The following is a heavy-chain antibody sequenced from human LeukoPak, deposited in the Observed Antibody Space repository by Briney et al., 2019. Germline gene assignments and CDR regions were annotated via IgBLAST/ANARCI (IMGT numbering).Heavy chain of an antibody. V-gene: IGHV4-34*01. D-gene: IGHD5-24*01. CDR2: IHYSGSI. CDR1: GGSLSGYY. Sequence: SETLSLTCAVSGGSLSGYYWTWIRQAPGKGLEWIGEIHYSGSINYNPSLQSRVTIAADTSNNHVSLKVNSVTAADTAMYYCSRGIDAYTCGNSWGQGTLVTVSS. J-gene: IGHJ4*02. CDR3: SRGIDAYTCGNS.